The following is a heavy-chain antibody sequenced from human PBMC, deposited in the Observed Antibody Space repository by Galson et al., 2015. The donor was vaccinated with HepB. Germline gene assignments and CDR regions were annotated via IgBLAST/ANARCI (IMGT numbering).Heavy chain of an antibody. CDR3: ARDLIAAAVPNDYFDY. Sequence: SLRLSCAASGFTFSSYAMHWVRQAPGKGLEWVAVISYDGSNKYYADSVKGRFTISRDNSKNTLYLQMNSLRAEDTAVYYCARDLIAAAVPNDYFDYWGQGTLVTVSS. J-gene: IGHJ4*02. CDR1: GFTFSSYA. V-gene: IGHV3-30*04. CDR2: ISYDGSNK. D-gene: IGHD6-13*01.